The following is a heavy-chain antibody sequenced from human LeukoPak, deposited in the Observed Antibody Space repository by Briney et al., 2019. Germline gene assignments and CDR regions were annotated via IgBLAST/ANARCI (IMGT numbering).Heavy chain of an antibody. V-gene: IGHV3-23*01. CDR2: ISRSGSTT. CDR1: GFTFSGYT. J-gene: IGHJ4*02. D-gene: IGHD2-21*01. Sequence: GGSLRLSCAASGFTFSGYTMNWVRQAPGKGLEWISTISRSGSTTHYADSVKGRFIISRDNSKNTLYLQMSSLRAEDTAVYYCGKDDWLNWGQGTLVTVSS. CDR3: GKDDWLN.